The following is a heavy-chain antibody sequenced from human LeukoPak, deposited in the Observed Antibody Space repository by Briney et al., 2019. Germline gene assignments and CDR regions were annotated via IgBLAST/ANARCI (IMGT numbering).Heavy chain of an antibody. CDR3: ARRTSTVVAGTYYYYYMDV. Sequence: SETLSLSCTVSGGSISSYYWSWIRQPPGKGLEWIGYIYTSGSTNYNPYLKSRVTISVDTSKNQFYLKLSSVTAADTAVYYCARRTSTVVAGTYYYYYMDVWGKGTTVTVSS. D-gene: IGHD6-19*01. V-gene: IGHV4-4*09. CDR1: GGSISSYY. J-gene: IGHJ6*03. CDR2: IYTSGST.